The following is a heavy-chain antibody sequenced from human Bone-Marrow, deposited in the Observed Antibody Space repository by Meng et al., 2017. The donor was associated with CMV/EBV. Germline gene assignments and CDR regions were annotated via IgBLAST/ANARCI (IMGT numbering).Heavy chain of an antibody. V-gene: IGHV1-8*01. CDR1: GYTFTSYD. CDR2: MNPNSGNT. CDR3: ARGDIVVVPAAIHYYYYGMDV. Sequence: ASVKVSCKASGYTFTSYDINWVRQATGQGLEWMGWMNPNSGNTGYAQKFQGRVTMTRNTSISTAYMELSSLRSEDTAVYYCARGDIVVVPAAIHYYYYGMDVWGQGTMVTVSS. J-gene: IGHJ6*02. D-gene: IGHD2-2*02.